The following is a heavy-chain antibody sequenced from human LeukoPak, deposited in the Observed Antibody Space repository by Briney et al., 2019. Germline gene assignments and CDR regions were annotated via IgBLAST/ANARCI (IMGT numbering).Heavy chain of an antibody. CDR3: AGNEYSYGYVYAY. CDR2: ISSSSSYI. V-gene: IGHV3-21*01. D-gene: IGHD5-18*01. J-gene: IGHJ4*02. CDR1: GFTFSSYS. Sequence: GGSLRLSCAASGFTFSSYSMNWVRQAPGKGLEWVSSISSSSSYIYYADSVKGRFTISRDNAKNSLYLQMNSLRAEDTAVYYCAGNEYSYGYVYAYWGQGTLVTVSS.